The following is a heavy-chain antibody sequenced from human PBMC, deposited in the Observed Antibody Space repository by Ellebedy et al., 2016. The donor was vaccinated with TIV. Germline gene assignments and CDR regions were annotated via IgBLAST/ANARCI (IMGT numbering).Heavy chain of an antibody. CDR3: ARHYRSGCGLCAFDI. D-gene: IGHD6-19*01. J-gene: IGHJ3*02. Sequence: GGSLRLSCAASGFTFSSYAMHWVRQAPGKGLEFVAAISGDGERTYYADSVKGRFTMSRDNSKNTLYLQMSSLRAEDTAVYYCARHYRSGCGLCAFDIWGQGTMVTVSS. CDR1: GFTFSSYA. V-gene: IGHV3-64D*06. CDR2: ISGDGERT.